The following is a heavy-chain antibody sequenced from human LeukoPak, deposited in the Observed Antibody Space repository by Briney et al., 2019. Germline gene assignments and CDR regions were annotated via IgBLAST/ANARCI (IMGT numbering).Heavy chain of an antibody. V-gene: IGHV3-7*05. Sequence: GGSLRLSCAASGFSFKDAWMSWVRQAPRKGLEWVANIKEDGSEKYYVDSVKGRFTISRDNAKNSLYLQMNSLRPEDTAVYYCASQFWWTAVTATALDYWGHGTLVTVSS. CDR1: GFSFKDAW. CDR3: ASQFWWTAVTATALDY. CDR2: IKEDGSEK. D-gene: IGHD2-21*02. J-gene: IGHJ4*01.